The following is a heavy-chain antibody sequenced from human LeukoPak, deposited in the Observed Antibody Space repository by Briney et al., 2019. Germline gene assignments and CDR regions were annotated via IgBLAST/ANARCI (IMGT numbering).Heavy chain of an antibody. Sequence: SETLSLTCAVFGESLSGYYWSWIRQSSGRGLEWIGEIDHSGSTSYNPSLKSRVTISVDTSKNQFSLKLSSVTAADTAVYYCAKAGDILTGSAFDYWGQGTLITVSS. D-gene: IGHD3-9*01. V-gene: IGHV4-34*01. CDR2: IDHSGST. CDR3: AKAGDILTGSAFDY. CDR1: GESLSGYY. J-gene: IGHJ4*02.